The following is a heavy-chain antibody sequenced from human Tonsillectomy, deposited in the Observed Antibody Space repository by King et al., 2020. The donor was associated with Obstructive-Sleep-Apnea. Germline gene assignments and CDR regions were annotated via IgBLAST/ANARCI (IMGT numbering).Heavy chain of an antibody. J-gene: IGHJ4*02. V-gene: IGHV1-2*02. CDR1: GYTFTGYY. CDR3: ARDMSAYDSTSPAY. Sequence: VQLVQSGAEVKKPGASVKVSCKASGYTFTGYYIHWVRQAPGQGLEWMGWISPNSGATTYAQKFQDRVTMTRDTAISTAYMDLSRLRSDDTAIYYCARDMSAYDSTSPAYWGQGTLVTVSS. CDR2: ISPNSGAT. D-gene: IGHD3-10*01.